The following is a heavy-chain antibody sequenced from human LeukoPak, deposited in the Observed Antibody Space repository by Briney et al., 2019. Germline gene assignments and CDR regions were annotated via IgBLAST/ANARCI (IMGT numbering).Heavy chain of an antibody. V-gene: IGHV1-18*01. Sequence: ASVKVSCKASGYTFTSYGISWVRQAPGQGLEWMGWISAYNSNTNYAQKIEGIANMNTDTTTSTAYMELRSLKSDDTAVYYCARGGGRYCSSTSCFAMDVWGKGTTVTVSS. CDR2: ISAYNSNT. D-gene: IGHD2-2*01. CDR3: ARGGGRYCSSTSCFAMDV. J-gene: IGHJ6*03. CDR1: GYTFTSYG.